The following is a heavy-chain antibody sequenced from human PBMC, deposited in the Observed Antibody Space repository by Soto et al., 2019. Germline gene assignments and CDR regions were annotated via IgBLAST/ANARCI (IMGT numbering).Heavy chain of an antibody. CDR2: IYYSGST. Sequence: SETLSLTCTVSGGSISSYYWSWIRQPPGKGLEWIGYIYYSGSTNYNPSLKSRVTISVDTSKNQFSLKLSSVTAADTAVYYCARAASSGYVTTNWGQGTLVTVSS. CDR3: ARAASSGYVTTN. D-gene: IGHD3-22*01. CDR1: GGSISSYY. J-gene: IGHJ4*02. V-gene: IGHV4-59*01.